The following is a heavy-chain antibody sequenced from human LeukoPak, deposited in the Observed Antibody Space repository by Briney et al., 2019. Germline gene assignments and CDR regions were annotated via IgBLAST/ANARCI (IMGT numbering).Heavy chain of an antibody. J-gene: IGHJ4*02. CDR2: IYPGDSDT. V-gene: IGHV5-51*01. CDR1: GYRFTSYW. Sequence: GESLKISCKASGYRFTSYWIGWVRQMPGKGLEWMGVIYPGDSDTRYSPSFQGQVTISVDKSISTAYLQWSSLKASDTAMYYCATTGPEYSSSWYLHFWGQGTLVTVSS. CDR3: ATTGPEYSSSWYLHF. D-gene: IGHD6-13*01.